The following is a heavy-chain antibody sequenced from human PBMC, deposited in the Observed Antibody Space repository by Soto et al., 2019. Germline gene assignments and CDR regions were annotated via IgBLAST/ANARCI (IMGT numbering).Heavy chain of an antibody. CDR1: GGSISSYY. Sequence: QVQLQESGPGLVKPSETLSLTCTVSGGSISSYYWSWIRQPPGKGLEWIGYIYYSGSTNYNPSLKSRVTISVDTSKNQFSLKLSSVTAADTAVYYCARHVGLGYGSGSSGRRRNWFDPWGQGTLVTVSS. D-gene: IGHD3-10*01. CDR3: ARHVGLGYGSGSSGRRRNWFDP. J-gene: IGHJ5*02. CDR2: IYYSGST. V-gene: IGHV4-59*08.